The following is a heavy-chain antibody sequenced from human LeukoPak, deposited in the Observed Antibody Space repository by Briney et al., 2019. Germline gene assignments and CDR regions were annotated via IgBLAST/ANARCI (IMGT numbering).Heavy chain of an antibody. D-gene: IGHD5-24*01. J-gene: IGHJ4*02. V-gene: IGHV5-51*01. CDR2: IYPGDSDT. CDR3: ARSRYNWASDY. CDR1: GYSFTNYW. Sequence: GESLKISCKGSGYSFTNYWIGWVRQMPGKGREWMGIIYPGDSDTRYSPSFQGQVTISADKSISTAYLQWSSLKASDTAMYYCARSRYNWASDYWGQGTLVTVSS.